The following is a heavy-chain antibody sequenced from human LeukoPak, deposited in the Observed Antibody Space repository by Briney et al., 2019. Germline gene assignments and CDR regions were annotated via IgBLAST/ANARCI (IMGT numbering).Heavy chain of an antibody. D-gene: IGHD3-22*01. CDR1: GYTFTSYG. V-gene: IGHV1-18*01. Sequence: GASVKVSCKASGYTFTSYGISWVRQAPGQGLEWMGWISAYNGNTNYAQKLQGRVTMTTDTSTSTAYMELRSLRSDDTAVYYCARKAGDSSGYYYYYYYYYMDVWGKGTTVTVSS. J-gene: IGHJ6*03. CDR2: ISAYNGNT. CDR3: ARKAGDSSGYYYYYYYYYMDV.